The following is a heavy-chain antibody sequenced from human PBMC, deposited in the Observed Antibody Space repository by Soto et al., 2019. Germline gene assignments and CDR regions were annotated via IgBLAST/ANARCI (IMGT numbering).Heavy chain of an antibody. CDR3: ARHPSDFWFDP. D-gene: IGHD2-21*02. CDR1: GGSISSISSF. J-gene: IGHJ5*02. V-gene: IGHV4-39*01. Sequence: SDTLSLTCTVYGGSISSISSFWGWTRQHTGKGLEWIGSIYYSGSTYYNPSLKSRVTVSVDTSKNQFSLKLSSVTAADTAVYYCARHPSDFWFDPWGQGTLVTVSS. CDR2: IYYSGST.